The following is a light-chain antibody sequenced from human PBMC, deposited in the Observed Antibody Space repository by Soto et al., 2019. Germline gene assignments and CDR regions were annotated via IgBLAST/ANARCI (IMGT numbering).Light chain of an antibody. CDR1: SSDVGSYNL. CDR3: CSYAGSSTRSLYV. Sequence: QSALTQPASVSGSPGQSITISCTGTSSDVGSYNLVSWYQQHPGKAPKLMIYEGSERPSGVSNRFSGSKSGNTASLTISGLQAEDEADYYCCSYAGSSTRSLYVFGTGTKLTVL. CDR2: EGS. J-gene: IGLJ1*01. V-gene: IGLV2-23*01.